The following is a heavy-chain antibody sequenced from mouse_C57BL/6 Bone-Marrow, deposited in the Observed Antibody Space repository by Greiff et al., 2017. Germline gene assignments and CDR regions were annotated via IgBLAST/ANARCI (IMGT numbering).Heavy chain of an antibody. CDR1: GYSFTGYY. V-gene: IGHV1-31*01. CDR2: IYPYNGVS. Sequence: EVQLQESGPELVKPGASVKISCTASGYSFTGYYMRWVKQRHGNILDWIGYIYPYNGVSSYNQKFKGKATLTVDKSSSTAYMELRSLTSEDSAVYYGAREIYSEYDGYYAMDYWGQGTSVTVSS. J-gene: IGHJ4*01. CDR3: AREIYSEYDGYYAMDY. D-gene: IGHD2-4*01.